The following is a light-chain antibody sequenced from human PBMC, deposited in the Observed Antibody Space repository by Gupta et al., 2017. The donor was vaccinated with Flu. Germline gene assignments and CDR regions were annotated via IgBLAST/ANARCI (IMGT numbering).Light chain of an antibody. CDR1: QGVSSH. CDR3: QQCGSSPLT. V-gene: IGKV3-20*01. Sequence: EIVLTQSPGTLSLSPGERATLSCRASQGVSSHLAWYQRKPGQAPRLLIYGASIRATGIPDRFSGSGSGTDFTLTITRLEPEDVAVYYCQQCGSSPLTFGQGTKVEIE. J-gene: IGKJ1*01. CDR2: GAS.